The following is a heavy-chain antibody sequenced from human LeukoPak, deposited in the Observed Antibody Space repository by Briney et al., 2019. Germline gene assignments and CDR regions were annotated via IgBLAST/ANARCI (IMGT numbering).Heavy chain of an antibody. CDR3: AKPYYDMLTGKGPSDF. J-gene: IGHJ4*02. V-gene: IGHV3-23*01. CDR1: GFTFSTYG. CDR2: IINSGDTT. Sequence: GGSLRLSCAASGFTFSTYGMSWVRQAPGKGLQWVSGIINSGDTTHYADSVKGRFTVSRDNSKNTLYLQMNSLRADDTAVYYCAKPYYDMLTGKGPSDFWGRGTLVTVSS. D-gene: IGHD3-9*01.